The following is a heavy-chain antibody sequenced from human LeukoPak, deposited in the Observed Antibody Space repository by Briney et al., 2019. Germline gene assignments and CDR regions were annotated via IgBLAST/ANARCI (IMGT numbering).Heavy chain of an antibody. CDR2: FYISGST. V-gene: IGHV4-59*01. CDR1: GVSINTYY. CDR3: ARGGWEAFDI. D-gene: IGHD6-19*01. J-gene: IGHJ3*02. Sequence: SETLSLTCTVAGVSINTYYWSWIRQSPEKGLEWIGSFYISGSTNYNPSLKSRVTISVDTSKNQFSLRLSSVTAADTAVYNCARGGWEAFDIWGQGTMVTVSS.